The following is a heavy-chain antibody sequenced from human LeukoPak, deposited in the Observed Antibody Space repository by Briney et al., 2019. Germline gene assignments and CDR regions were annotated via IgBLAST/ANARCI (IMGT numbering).Heavy chain of an antibody. D-gene: IGHD5-18*01. V-gene: IGHV4-34*01. Sequence: SETLSLTCAVSGGLLSSYKLTWIRQPPGKGLEWIGEISQGGSTNYNPSLKSRVTISPDTSKNQFSLKLSSVTAADTAVYFCARVGYSYVINDWSRTGLGAYPTKYYYHMDVWGKGTTVTVSS. CDR1: GGLLSSYK. CDR2: ISQGGST. J-gene: IGHJ6*03. CDR3: ARVGYSYVINDWSRTGLGAYPTKYYYHMDV.